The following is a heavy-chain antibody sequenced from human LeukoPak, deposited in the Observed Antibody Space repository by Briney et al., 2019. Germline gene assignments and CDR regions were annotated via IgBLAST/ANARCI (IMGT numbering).Heavy chain of an antibody. Sequence: ASVKVSCKASGGTFSSYAISWVRQAPGQGLEWMGWINPNSGGTNYAQKFQGRVTMTRDTPISTAYMELSRLRSDDTAVYYCARDPRLGHFDYWGQGTLVTVSS. V-gene: IGHV1-2*02. CDR3: ARDPRLGHFDY. CDR1: GGTFSSYA. D-gene: IGHD3-10*01. CDR2: INPNSGGT. J-gene: IGHJ4*02.